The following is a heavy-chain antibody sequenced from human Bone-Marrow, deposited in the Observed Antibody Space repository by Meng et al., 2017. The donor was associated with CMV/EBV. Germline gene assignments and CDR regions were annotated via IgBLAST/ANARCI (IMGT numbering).Heavy chain of an antibody. J-gene: IGHJ4*02. D-gene: IGHD1-26*01. CDR3: ARSQSGSYSREYYFDY. CDR2: ISKSGSNK. Sequence: GESLKISCAASGFTFSDYYMSWIRQAPGKGLEWVSYISKSGSNKYYADSVKGRFTISRDNAKNSLYLQMNSLRAEDTAVYYCARSQSGSYSREYYFDYWGQGTLVTVSS. V-gene: IGHV3-11*04. CDR1: GFTFSDYY.